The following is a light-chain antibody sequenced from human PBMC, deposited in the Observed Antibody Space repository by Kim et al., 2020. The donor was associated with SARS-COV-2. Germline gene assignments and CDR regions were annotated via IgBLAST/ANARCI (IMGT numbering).Light chain of an antibody. CDR2: VNSDGSH. V-gene: IGLV4-69*01. CDR1: IGHSSYA. CDR3: QTWGSGVVI. Sequence: QLVLTQSPSASASLGASVKLTCTLSIGHSSYAIAWHQQLPQKGPRFFVKVNSDGSHTKGAGVPARFSGSSSGAERYLTISSLQSEDEADYFCQTWGSGVVIFGGGTQLTVL. J-gene: IGLJ2*01.